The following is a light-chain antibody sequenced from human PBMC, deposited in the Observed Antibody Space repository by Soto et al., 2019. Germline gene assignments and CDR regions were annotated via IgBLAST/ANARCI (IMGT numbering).Light chain of an antibody. Sequence: QSALTQPASVSGSPGQSITISCTGTSSDVGGYNYVSWYQQHPGEAPKLMIYEVSHRPSGVSNRFSGSKSGNTASLTISGLRAYYHADYYCNSYTCTTARVVFGGGTKVTVL. CDR3: NSYTCTTARVV. CDR1: SSDVGGYNY. J-gene: IGLJ3*02. V-gene: IGLV2-14*01. CDR2: EVS.